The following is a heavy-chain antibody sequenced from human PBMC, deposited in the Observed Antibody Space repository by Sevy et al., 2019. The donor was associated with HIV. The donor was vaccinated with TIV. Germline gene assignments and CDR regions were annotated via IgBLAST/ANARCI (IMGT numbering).Heavy chain of an antibody. CDR1: GLTFRNYG. V-gene: IGHV3-30*03. Sequence: AGSLRLSCVASGLTFRNYGMHWVRQAPGRELEWLAVIVHEGSKTYYGDSVKGRVTISRDNSQNTVYLQMNSLRPEDTAVYYCARERGCITLLPAAMEDWGQGTLVTVSS. CDR2: IVHEGSKT. D-gene: IGHD2-2*01. CDR3: ARERGCITLLPAAMED. J-gene: IGHJ1*01.